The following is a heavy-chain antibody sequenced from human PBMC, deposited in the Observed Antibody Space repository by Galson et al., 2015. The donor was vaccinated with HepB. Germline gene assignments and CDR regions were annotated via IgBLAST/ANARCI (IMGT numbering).Heavy chain of an antibody. D-gene: IGHD6-19*01. CDR2: IWYDGSNK. CDR3: ARDLRIAVAGSPLWFDP. CDR1: GFTFSSYG. J-gene: IGHJ5*02. V-gene: IGHV3-33*08. Sequence: SLRLSCAASGFTFSSYGMHWVRQAPGKGLEWVAVIWYDGSNKYYADSVKGRFTISRDNSKNTLYLQMNSLRAEDTAVYYCARDLRIAVAGSPLWFDPWGQGTLVTVSS.